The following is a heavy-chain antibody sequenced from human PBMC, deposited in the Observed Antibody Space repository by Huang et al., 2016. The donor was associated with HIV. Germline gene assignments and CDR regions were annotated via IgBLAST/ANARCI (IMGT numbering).Heavy chain of an antibody. Sequence: LQLQESGPGLVKSSETLSLICTVSGGSISSSSYYWGWIRQPPGKGPEWIGSIDDSGNTYYNPPLKSRVTISVDTSKNQFSLKVNSVTAADTAVYYCARHGRVAGHYYNNMDVWGRGTTVTVSS. V-gene: IGHV4-39*01. J-gene: IGHJ6*02. CDR1: GGSISSSSYY. CDR3: ARHGRVAGHYYNNMDV. CDR2: IDDSGNT. D-gene: IGHD6-19*01.